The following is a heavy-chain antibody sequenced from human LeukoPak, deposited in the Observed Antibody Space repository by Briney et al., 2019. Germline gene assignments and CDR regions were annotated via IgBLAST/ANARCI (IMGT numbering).Heavy chain of an antibody. CDR2: INHSGST. V-gene: IGHV4-39*07. CDR1: GASISGSGYY. D-gene: IGHD3-10*01. CDR3: ARRKRSGSYYPPNAEYFQH. J-gene: IGHJ1*01. Sequence: SETLSLTCAVSGASISGSGYYWGWIRQPPGKGLEWIGEINHSGSTNYNPSLKSRVTISVDTSKNQFSLKLSSVTAADTAVYYCARRKRSGSYYPPNAEYFQHWGQGTLVTVSS.